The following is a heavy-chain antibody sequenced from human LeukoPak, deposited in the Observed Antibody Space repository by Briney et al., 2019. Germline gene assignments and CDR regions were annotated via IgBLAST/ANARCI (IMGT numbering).Heavy chain of an antibody. CDR2: IYSGGST. J-gene: IGHJ4*02. D-gene: IGHD6-6*01. V-gene: IGHV3-66*02. Sequence: PGGSLRLSCAASGFTVSSNYMSWVRQAPGKGLEWVSVIYSGGSTYYADSVKGRFTISRDNSKNTLYLQMNSLRAEDTAVYYCARGTNSSSGIGDYWGQGTLVTVSS. CDR1: GFTVSSNY. CDR3: ARGTNSSSGIGDY.